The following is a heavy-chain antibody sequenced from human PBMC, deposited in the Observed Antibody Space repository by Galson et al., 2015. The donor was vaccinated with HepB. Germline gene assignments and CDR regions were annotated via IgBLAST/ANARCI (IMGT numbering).Heavy chain of an antibody. CDR2: INPNSGGT. CDR3: ARQEYCSSTSCFLHFDY. V-gene: IGHV1-2*06. D-gene: IGHD2-2*01. Sequence: SVKASCKASGYTFTGYYMHWVRQAPGQGLEWMGRINPNSGGTNYAQKFQGRVTMTRDTSISTAYMELSRLRSDDTAVYYCARQEYCSSTSCFLHFDYWGQGTLVTVSS. CDR1: GYTFTGYY. J-gene: IGHJ4*02.